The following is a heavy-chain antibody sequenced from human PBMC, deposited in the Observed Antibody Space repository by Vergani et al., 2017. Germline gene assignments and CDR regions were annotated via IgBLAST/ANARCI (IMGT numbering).Heavy chain of an antibody. CDR3: ASVPGIVGDGHFDY. V-gene: IGHV1-69*01. D-gene: IGHD1-26*01. J-gene: IGHJ4*02. Sequence: QVQLVQSGAEVKKPGSSVKVSCKASGGTFSSYAISWVRQAPGQGLEWMGGIIPIFGTANYAQKYQGRVTINADESTSTADMELRSLRSEDTAVYYCASVPGIVGDGHFDYWGQGTLVTVSS. CDR2: IIPIFGTA. CDR1: GGTFSSYA.